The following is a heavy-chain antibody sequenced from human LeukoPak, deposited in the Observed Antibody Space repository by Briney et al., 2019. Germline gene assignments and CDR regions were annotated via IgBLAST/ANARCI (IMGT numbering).Heavy chain of an antibody. V-gene: IGHV1-2*02. CDR3: AKASEGHQRAGAFDY. J-gene: IGHJ4*02. Sequence: GASVKASCKASGYTFTGYYMHWVRQAPGQGLEWRGWINPNSGGTNYAQKFQGRVTMTRDTSISTAYMELSRLRAEDTALYYCAKASEGHQRAGAFDYWGQGTLVTVSS. CDR2: INPNSGGT. CDR1: GYTFTGYY. D-gene: IGHD3-10*01.